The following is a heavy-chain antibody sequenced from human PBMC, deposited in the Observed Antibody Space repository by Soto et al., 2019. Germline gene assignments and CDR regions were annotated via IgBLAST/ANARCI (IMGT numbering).Heavy chain of an antibody. Sequence: GPTLVNPTQTLTLTCTLSGLSLTTSGVGVGWIRQPPGKALEWLALIYWDDDKRYSPSLRSRLTITKDTSKNQVVLTMTNMDPVDTATYYCAHRRPGIWFDYWGQGILVTVSS. CDR2: IYWDDDK. CDR1: GLSLTTSGVG. CDR3: AHRRPGIWFDY. V-gene: IGHV2-5*02. D-gene: IGHD3-16*01. J-gene: IGHJ4*02.